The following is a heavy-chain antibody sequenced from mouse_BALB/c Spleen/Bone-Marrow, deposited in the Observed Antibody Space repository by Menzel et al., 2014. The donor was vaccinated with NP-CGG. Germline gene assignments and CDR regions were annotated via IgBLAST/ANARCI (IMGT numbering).Heavy chain of an antibody. V-gene: IGHV5-6*01. Sequence: EVQVVESGGDLVKPGGSLKLSCAASGFTFSSYGMSWVRQTPDKRLEWVATISSGGSYTYYPDSAKGRFTISRDNAKNTLYLQMSSLKSEDTAMYYCARQTYYDYDGYFDYWGQGTTLTVSS. D-gene: IGHD2-4*01. J-gene: IGHJ2*01. CDR3: ARQTYYDYDGYFDY. CDR1: GFTFSSYG. CDR2: ISSGGSYT.